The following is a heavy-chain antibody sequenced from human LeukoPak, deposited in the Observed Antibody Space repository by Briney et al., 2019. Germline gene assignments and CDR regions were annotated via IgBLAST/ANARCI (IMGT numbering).Heavy chain of an antibody. V-gene: IGHV3-21*04. CDR3: AKDNGSGSYNYYYGMDV. CDR2: ISSSSSYI. J-gene: IGHJ6*02. CDR1: GFTFSSYS. Sequence: GGSLRLSCAASGFTFSSYSMNWVRQAPGKGLEWVSSISSSSSYIYYADSVKGRFTISRDNAKNSLYLQMNSLRAEDTALYYCAKDNGSGSYNYYYGMDVWGQGTTVTVSS. D-gene: IGHD3-10*01.